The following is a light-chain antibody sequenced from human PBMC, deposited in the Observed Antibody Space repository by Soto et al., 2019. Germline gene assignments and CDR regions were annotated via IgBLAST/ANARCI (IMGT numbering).Light chain of an antibody. V-gene: IGKV1-33*01. Sequence: DIQMTQSPSSLSASVGDRVTITCQASQDISNYLNWYQQKPGKAPKLLIYDASNLETGVPSRFSGSGSGTDFTFTISSLQPEDIATYYCQQFYTSGQGTKLEIK. J-gene: IGKJ2*01. CDR2: DAS. CDR1: QDISNY. CDR3: QQFYT.